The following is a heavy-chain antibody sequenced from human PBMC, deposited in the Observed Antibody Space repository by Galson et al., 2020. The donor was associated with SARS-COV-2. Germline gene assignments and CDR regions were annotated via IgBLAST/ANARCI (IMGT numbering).Heavy chain of an antibody. CDR2: ISYDGSNK. D-gene: IGHD3-10*01. J-gene: IGHJ5*02. CDR3: ARGKGGSYYPWFDP. V-gene: IGHV3-30*04. Sequence: QLGESLKISCAASGFTFSSYAMHWVRQAPGKGLEWVAVISYDGSNKYYADSVKGRFTISRDNSKNTLYLQMNSLRAEDTAVYYCARGKGGSYYPWFDPWGQGTLVTVSS. CDR1: GFTFSSYA.